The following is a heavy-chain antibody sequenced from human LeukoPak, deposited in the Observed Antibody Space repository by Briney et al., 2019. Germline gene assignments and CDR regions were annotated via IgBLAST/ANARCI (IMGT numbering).Heavy chain of an antibody. Sequence: ASVKVSCKASGGTFSSYAISWVRQAPGQGLEWMGRIIPILGIANYAQKFQGRVTITADKSTSTAYMELSSLRSEDTAVYYCARAGDHIYDILTGSQIPYYFDYWGQGTLVTVSS. V-gene: IGHV1-69*04. CDR2: IIPILGIA. D-gene: IGHD3-9*01. CDR3: ARAGDHIYDILTGSQIPYYFDY. CDR1: GGTFSSYA. J-gene: IGHJ4*02.